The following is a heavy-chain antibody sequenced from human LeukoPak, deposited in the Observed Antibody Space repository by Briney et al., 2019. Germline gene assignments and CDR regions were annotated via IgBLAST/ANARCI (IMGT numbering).Heavy chain of an antibody. CDR2: IYYSGST. D-gene: IGHD6-19*01. CDR1: GGSISSSSSYY. V-gene: IGHV4-39*01. CDR3: ARHKGRGWRPYYFDY. J-gene: IGHJ4*02. Sequence: RASETLSLTCTVSGGSISSSSSYYWGWIRQPPGKGLEWIGSIYYSGSTYYNPSLKSRVTISVDTSKNQFSLKLSSVTAADTAVYYCARHKGRGWRPYYFDYWGQGTLVTVSS.